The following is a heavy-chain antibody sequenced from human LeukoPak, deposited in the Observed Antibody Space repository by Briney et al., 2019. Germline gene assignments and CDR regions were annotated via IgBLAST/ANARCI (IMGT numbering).Heavy chain of an antibody. V-gene: IGHV3-43*02. CDR3: ANLGPWGAPFGDGGNY. Sequence: PGGSLRLSCAASGFTFDNYAMNWVRQAPGKGLEWVSRISGDGSSTYYADSVKGRFTISRDNNKNSLYLQMNSLTSEDTALYYCANLGPWGAPFGDGGNYWGQGTLVTVSS. CDR2: ISGDGSST. CDR1: GFTFDNYA. D-gene: IGHD4-17*01. J-gene: IGHJ4*02.